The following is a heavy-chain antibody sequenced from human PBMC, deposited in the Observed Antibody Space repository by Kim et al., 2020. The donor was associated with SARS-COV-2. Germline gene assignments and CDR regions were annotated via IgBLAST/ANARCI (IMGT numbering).Heavy chain of an antibody. D-gene: IGHD3-22*01. CDR1: GGSISSGGYY. J-gene: IGHJ4*02. Sequence: SETLSLTCTVSGGSISSGGYYWSWIRQHPGKGLEWIGYIYYSGSTYYNPSLKSRVTISVDTSKNQFSLKLSSVTAADTAVYYCARYHYYDSSGYSDYWGQGTLVTVSS. CDR2: IYYSGST. CDR3: ARYHYYDSSGYSDY. V-gene: IGHV4-31*03.